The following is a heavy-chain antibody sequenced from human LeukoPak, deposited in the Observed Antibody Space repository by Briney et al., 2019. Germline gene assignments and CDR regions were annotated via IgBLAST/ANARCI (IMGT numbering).Heavy chain of an antibody. CDR1: DFSISSGYY. Sequence: PSETLSLTCSVSDFSISSGYYWGWIRQPPGKGLEWIGNIYHVGTTYYNPSLKSRVTISVDTSKNHFSLRLSSVTATDTAVYYCARLNKPGWFDPWGQGTLVTVSS. V-gene: IGHV4-38-2*01. CDR2: IYHVGTT. D-gene: IGHD1-14*01. CDR3: ARLNKPGWFDP. J-gene: IGHJ5*02.